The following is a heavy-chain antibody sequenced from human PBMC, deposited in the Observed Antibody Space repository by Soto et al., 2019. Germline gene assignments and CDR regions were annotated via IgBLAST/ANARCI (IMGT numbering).Heavy chain of an antibody. CDR2: IYWNDDK. Sequence: LVNPTQTLRLTCAFSGFSLSASGASVGWIRQPPGKALEWLAHIYWNDDKRYSPSLRSRLTISKDTSKNQVVLTFTNMDPADTGTYYCVHRLDVPGLAFDPWGQGTLVTVSS. V-gene: IGHV2-5*01. CDR1: GFSLSASGAS. D-gene: IGHD3-10*02. J-gene: IGHJ5*02. CDR3: VHRLDVPGLAFDP.